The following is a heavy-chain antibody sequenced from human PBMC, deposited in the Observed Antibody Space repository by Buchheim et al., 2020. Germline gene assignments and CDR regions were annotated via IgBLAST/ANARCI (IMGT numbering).Heavy chain of an antibody. V-gene: IGHV3-7*01. CDR3: ARVRSSGYYYSDYCDY. CDR2: IKQDGSEK. D-gene: IGHD3-22*01. CDR1: GFTFSSYW. J-gene: IGHJ4*02. Sequence: EVQLVESGGGLVQPGGSLRLSCAASGFTFSSYWMSWVRQAPGKGLEWVANIKQDGSEKYYVDSVKGSFTISRDNAKNSLYLQMDSLRAEDTAVYYCARVRSSGYYYSDYCDYWGQGTL.